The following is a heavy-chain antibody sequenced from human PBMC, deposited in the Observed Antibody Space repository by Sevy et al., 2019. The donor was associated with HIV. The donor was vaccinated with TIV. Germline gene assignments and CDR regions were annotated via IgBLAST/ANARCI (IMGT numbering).Heavy chain of an antibody. V-gene: IGHV4-38-2*01. J-gene: IGHJ4*02. CDR1: GYSISSGYY. CDR3: ARVSGAVPVADY. CDR2: INDFGRT. Sequence: SETLSLNCAVSGYSISSGYYWGWIRQPPGKGLKWIGRINDFGRTYYNPSLKNRVTITVDTSKKQFSLKLNSVTAADTAVYYCARVSGAVPVADYWGQGTLVTVSS. D-gene: IGHD2-2*01.